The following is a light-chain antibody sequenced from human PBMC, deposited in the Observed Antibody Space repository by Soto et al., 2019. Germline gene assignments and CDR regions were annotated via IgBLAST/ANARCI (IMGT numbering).Light chain of an antibody. CDR2: KAS. CDR1: QSISSW. CDR3: QQEGT. V-gene: IGKV1-5*03. J-gene: IGKJ1*01. Sequence: DIQMTQSPSTLSASVGDRVTITCRASQSISSWLAWYQQKPGKAPKLLIYKASSLERGVPSRFSGSGSGTEFTLTISSLQPDDFATYYCQQEGTFGQGTKVEIK.